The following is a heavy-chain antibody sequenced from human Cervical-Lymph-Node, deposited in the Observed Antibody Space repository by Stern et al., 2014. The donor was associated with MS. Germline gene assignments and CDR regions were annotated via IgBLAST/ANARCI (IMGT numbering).Heavy chain of an antibody. CDR2: IYYSGTT. CDR1: GASITSYY. J-gene: IGHJ5*02. Sequence: QVQLQESGPGLLRPSETLSLTCTVSGASITSYYWSWIRQPPGKGLKWIGYIYYSGTTNYNASLKGRVAISIDTSKTQFSLRLSSVTAADTAVYYCARATDLWGQGTLVTVSS. CDR3: ARATDL. V-gene: IGHV4-59*01.